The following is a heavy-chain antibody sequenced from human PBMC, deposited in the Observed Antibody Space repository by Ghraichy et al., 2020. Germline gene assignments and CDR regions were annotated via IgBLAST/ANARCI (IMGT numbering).Heavy chain of an antibody. D-gene: IGHD6-19*01. J-gene: IGHJ4*02. CDR3: AKGGYSSGWDTHFDY. CDR1: GFTFSSYG. Sequence: GGSLRLSCAASGFTFSSYGMHWVRQAPGKGLEWVTVISYDGSKKYYADSVKGRFTISRDNSKNTLYLQMNSLRAEDTAVYYCAKGGYSSGWDTHFDYWGQGTLVTVSS. CDR2: ISYDGSKK. V-gene: IGHV3-30*18.